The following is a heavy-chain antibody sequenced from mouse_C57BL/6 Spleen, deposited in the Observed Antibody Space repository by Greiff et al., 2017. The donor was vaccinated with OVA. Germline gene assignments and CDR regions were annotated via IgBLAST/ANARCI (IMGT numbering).Heavy chain of an antibody. V-gene: IGHV5-4*03. CDR1: GFTFSSYA. CDR3: ARVAGYYPLDY. D-gene: IGHD2-3*01. J-gene: IGHJ2*01. Sequence: DVKLVESGGGLVKPGGSLKLSCAASGFTFSSYAMSWVRQTPEKRLEWVATISDGGSYTYYPDNVKGRFTISRDNAKNNLYLQMSHLKSEDTAMYYCARVAGYYPLDYWGQGTTLTVSS. CDR2: ISDGGSYT.